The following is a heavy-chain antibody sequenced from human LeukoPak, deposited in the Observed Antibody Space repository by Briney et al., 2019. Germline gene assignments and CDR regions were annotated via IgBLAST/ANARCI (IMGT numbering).Heavy chain of an antibody. D-gene: IGHD4-23*01. V-gene: IGHV3-23*01. Sequence: GGSLRLSCAASGFTFSSYAMSWVRQAPGKGLEWVSAASGSGGSTYYADSVKGRFTISRDNSKNTLYLQMNSLRAEDTAVYYCAKDLGSVVTPPSLDSWGQGTLVTVSS. CDR1: GFTFSSYA. CDR3: AKDLGSVVTPPSLDS. J-gene: IGHJ4*02. CDR2: ASGSGGST.